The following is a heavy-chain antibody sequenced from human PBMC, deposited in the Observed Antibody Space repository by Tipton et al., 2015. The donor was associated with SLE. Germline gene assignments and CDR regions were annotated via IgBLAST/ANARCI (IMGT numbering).Heavy chain of an antibody. J-gene: IGHJ3*02. D-gene: IGHD3-10*01. CDR3: ARELMVVRGLSRRDAFDI. V-gene: IGHV4-61*09. CDR2: IYTSGIT. Sequence: TLSLTCTVSGASISSTDDYWAWVRQPAGKGLEWIGHIYTSGITDYSPSLKSRVTISVDTSKNQFSLRLSSVTAADTAIYYCARELMVVRGLSRRDAFDIWGQGAMVTVSS. CDR1: GASISSTDDY.